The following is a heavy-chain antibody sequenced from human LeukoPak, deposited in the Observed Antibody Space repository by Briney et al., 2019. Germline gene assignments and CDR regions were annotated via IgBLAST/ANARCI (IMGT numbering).Heavy chain of an antibody. CDR2: IYYSGST. J-gene: IGHJ5*02. Sequence: SETLSLTCTVSGGSISSYYWGWIRQPPGKGLEWIGSIYYSGSTYYNPSLKSRVTISVDTSKNQFSLKLSSVTAADTAVYYCARDAGYRGKILTGYYKPHWFDPWGQGTLVTVSS. CDR1: GGSISSYY. D-gene: IGHD3-9*01. V-gene: IGHV4-39*07. CDR3: ARDAGYRGKILTGYYKPHWFDP.